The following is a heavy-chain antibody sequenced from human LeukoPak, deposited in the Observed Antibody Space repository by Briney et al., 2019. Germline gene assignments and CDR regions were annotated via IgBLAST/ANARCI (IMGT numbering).Heavy chain of an antibody. CDR3: ATLAASPPDY. V-gene: IGHV3-9*01. CDR1: GFTFDDYA. D-gene: IGHD6-13*01. Sequence: QAGGSLRLSCAASGFTFDDYAMHWVRQAPGKGLEWVSGISWNSGSIGYADSVKGRFTISRDNAKNSLCLQMNSLRAEDTALYYCATLAASPPDYWGQGTLVTVSS. J-gene: IGHJ4*02. CDR2: ISWNSGSI.